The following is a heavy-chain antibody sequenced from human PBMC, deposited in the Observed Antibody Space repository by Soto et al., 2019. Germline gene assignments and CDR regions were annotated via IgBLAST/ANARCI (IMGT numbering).Heavy chain of an antibody. J-gene: IGHJ6*01. Sequence: QVHLGQSGAEVKKPGASVKVSCKASGYTFINFGISWVRQAPGQGLEWMGWISGDNGNTNYARKFQGRVALTTDTSTSTAYMDLRPPVFPVTPVSNCATERTAAAGRPVNDYYPG. V-gene: IGHV1-18*04. D-gene: IGHD6-25*01. CDR1: GYTFINFG. CDR2: ISGDNGNT. CDR3: ATERTAAAGRPVNDYYPG.